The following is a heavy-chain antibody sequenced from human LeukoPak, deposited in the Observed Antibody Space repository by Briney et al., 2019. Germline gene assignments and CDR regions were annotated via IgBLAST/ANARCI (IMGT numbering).Heavy chain of an antibody. CDR1: GYTFTGYY. Sequence: GASVKVSCKASGYTFTGYYMHWVRQAPGQGLEWMGWINPNSGGTNYAQKFQGRVTMTRDTSISTAYMELSRLRSDDTAVYYCARVHPPPYYYDSSGYYGWFDPWGQGTLVTVSS. CDR3: ARVHPPPYYYDSSGYYGWFDP. J-gene: IGHJ5*02. D-gene: IGHD3-22*01. V-gene: IGHV1-2*02. CDR2: INPNSGGT.